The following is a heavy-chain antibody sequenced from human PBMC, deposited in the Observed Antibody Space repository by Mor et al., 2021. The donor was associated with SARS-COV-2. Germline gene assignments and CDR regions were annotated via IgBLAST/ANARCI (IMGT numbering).Heavy chain of an antibody. V-gene: IGHV4-39*07. CDR2: IYYSGST. D-gene: IGHD4-17*01. J-gene: IGHJ3*02. Sequence: KGLESSGNIYYSGSTYYNPSLKSRVTISVDTSKNQFSLKLSSVTAADTAVYYCARRATTVVTPGAFDIWGQGT. CDR3: ARRATTVVTPGAFDI.